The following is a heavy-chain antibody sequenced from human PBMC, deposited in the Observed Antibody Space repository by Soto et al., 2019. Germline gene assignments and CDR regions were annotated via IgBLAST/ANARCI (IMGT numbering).Heavy chain of an antibody. V-gene: IGHV2-5*01. Sequence: SGPTLVKPTQTLTLTCTFSGFSLSTSGVGVGWIRQPPGKALEWLALIYWNDDKRYGPSLKSRLTITKDTSKNQVVLTMTNMDPVDTATYYCAHTSSRFLEWLLFDYWGQGTLVTVSS. CDR2: IYWNDDK. CDR1: GFSLSTSGVG. D-gene: IGHD3-3*01. CDR3: AHTSSRFLEWLLFDY. J-gene: IGHJ4*02.